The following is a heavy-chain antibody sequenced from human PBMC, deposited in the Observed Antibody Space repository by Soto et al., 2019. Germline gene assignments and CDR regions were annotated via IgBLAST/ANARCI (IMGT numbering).Heavy chain of an antibody. J-gene: IGHJ6*02. Sequence: SVSNAWMNWVRQASGKGLEWVGRIKSKTDGGTTDYSAPVNGRFTISRDDSKNQLYLQMNSLKTEDTAVYYCTTDGWHRQTLYYYDGMDVWGQGTTGTVSS. V-gene: IGHV3-15*07. CDR2: IKSKTDGGTT. D-gene: IGHD6-19*01. CDR1: SVSNAW. CDR3: TTDGWHRQTLYYYDGMDV.